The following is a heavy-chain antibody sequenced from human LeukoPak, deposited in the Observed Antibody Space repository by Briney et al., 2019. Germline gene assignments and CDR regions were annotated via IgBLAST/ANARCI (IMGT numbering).Heavy chain of an antibody. Sequence: PSETLSLTCTVSGDSISSTTYYWGWIRQPPGKGLESIAIIHYSGSTYYNPSLKSRVTISVDTSKNQFSLKLSSVTAADTAVYYCARDSGYYLFDYWGQGTLVTVSS. J-gene: IGHJ4*02. CDR1: GDSISSTTYY. CDR3: ARDSGYYLFDY. V-gene: IGHV4-39*07. CDR2: IHYSGST. D-gene: IGHD3-22*01.